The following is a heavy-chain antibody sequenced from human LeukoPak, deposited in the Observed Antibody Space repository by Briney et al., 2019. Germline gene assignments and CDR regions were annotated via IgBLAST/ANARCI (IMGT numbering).Heavy chain of an antibody. CDR1: GFTFSSYA. D-gene: IGHD5-24*01. J-gene: IGHJ4*02. CDR3: AKDSEMATIRQIDY. V-gene: IGHV3-23*01. Sequence: GGSLRLSCAASGFTFSSYAMSWVRQAPGKGLEWVSVISDTGGITYYADSVKGRFTISRDNSKNTLYLQMNSLRAEDTAVYYCAKDSEMATIRQIDYWGQGTLVTVSS. CDR2: ISDTGGIT.